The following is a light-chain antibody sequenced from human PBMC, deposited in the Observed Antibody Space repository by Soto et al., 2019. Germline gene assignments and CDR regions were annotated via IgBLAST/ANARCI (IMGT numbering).Light chain of an antibody. Sequence: EIVLTQSPGTLSLSPGERATLSCRVSQSVSSSYLAWYQQKPGQAPRLLIYGASSRATGIPDRFSGSGSGKDFTLTISRLEPEDFAVYYCQQYGSSPWTFGQGTKVEIK. V-gene: IGKV3-20*01. J-gene: IGKJ1*01. CDR1: QSVSSSY. CDR2: GAS. CDR3: QQYGSSPWT.